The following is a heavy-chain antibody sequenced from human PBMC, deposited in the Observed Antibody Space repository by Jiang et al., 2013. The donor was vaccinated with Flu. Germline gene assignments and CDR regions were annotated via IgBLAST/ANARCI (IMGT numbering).Heavy chain of an antibody. D-gene: IGHD6-19*01. V-gene: IGHV1-3*01. CDR3: ARLLGAGWLPRYDP. J-gene: IGHJ5*02. CDR2: INAANGNT. Sequence: EWMGWINAANGNTKYLQKFQGRLTITRDTSASSAYMELSTVRSEDTAVYYCARLLGAGWLPRYDPWGQGTLVTVSS.